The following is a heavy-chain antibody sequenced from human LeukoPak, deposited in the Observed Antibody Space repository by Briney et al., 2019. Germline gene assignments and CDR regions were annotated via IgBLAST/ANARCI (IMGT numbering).Heavy chain of an antibody. J-gene: IGHJ4*02. D-gene: IGHD1-26*01. CDR1: RGFLSTLY. Sequence: TLPLTCTVCRGFLSTLYWSWIRQPPAKELEWIGYVYQSGTTSYNPSLKRRVTISADTSKNQFSLRVTSVTAADTAVYYCARHGGSLGYFDNWGQGTLVTVSS. CDR3: ARHGGSLGYFDN. CDR2: VYQSGTT. V-gene: IGHV4-59*08.